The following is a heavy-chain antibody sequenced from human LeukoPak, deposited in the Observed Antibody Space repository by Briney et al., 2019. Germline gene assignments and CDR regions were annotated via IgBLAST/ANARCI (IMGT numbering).Heavy chain of an antibody. CDR3: ARGLGYGEYLVPFDI. V-gene: IGHV4-30-4*01. Sequence: SQTLSLTCSVSGGSVSSGDYHWSWIRQPPGKGLEWIGYIYYSGSTYYSPSLKSRLSISIDTSKNQFSLSLSSVTAADTAVYYCARGLGYGEYLVPFDIWGQGTLVTVSS. D-gene: IGHD4-17*01. CDR2: IYYSGST. CDR1: GGSVSSGDYH. J-gene: IGHJ3*02.